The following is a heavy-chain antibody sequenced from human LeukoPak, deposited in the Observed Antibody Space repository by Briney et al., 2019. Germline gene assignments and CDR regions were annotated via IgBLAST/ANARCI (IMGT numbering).Heavy chain of an antibody. J-gene: IGHJ4*02. CDR1: GFTFSSYG. CDR2: IWYDRSNK. CDR3: ARDSGGSSVGFYFDY. D-gene: IGHD2-15*01. Sequence: PGGSLRLSCAASGFTFSSYGMHWVRQAPGKGLEWVAVIWYDRSNKYYADSVKGRFTISRDNSKNTLYLQMNSLRAEDTAVYYRARDSGGSSVGFYFDYWGQGTLVTVSS. V-gene: IGHV3-33*01.